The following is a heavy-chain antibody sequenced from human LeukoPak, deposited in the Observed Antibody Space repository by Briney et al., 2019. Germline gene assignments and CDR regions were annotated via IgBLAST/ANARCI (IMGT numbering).Heavy chain of an antibody. V-gene: IGHV4-34*01. CDR1: GGSFSGYY. CDR2: INHSGST. Sequence: SETLSLTCAVYGGSFSGYYWSWIRQPPGKGLEWIGEINHSGSTNYNPSLKSRVTISVDTSKNQFSLKQSSVTAADTAVYYCARRIARRFDYWGQGTLVTVSS. CDR3: ARRIARRFDY. D-gene: IGHD6-13*01. J-gene: IGHJ4*02.